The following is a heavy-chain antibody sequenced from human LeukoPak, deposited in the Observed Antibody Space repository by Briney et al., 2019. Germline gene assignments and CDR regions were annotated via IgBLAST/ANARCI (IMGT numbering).Heavy chain of an antibody. Sequence: GGSLRLSCAASGFTFSNAWMSWIRQAPGKGLEWVGRIKGKADGGATGYAAPVKGRFTVSRDDSKNTLYLQMNSLKSEDTAVYYCTRGRGWNSYGADYWGQGTLVTVSS. CDR3: TRGRGWNSYGADY. D-gene: IGHD5-18*01. CDR1: GFTFSNAW. J-gene: IGHJ4*02. CDR2: IKGKADGGAT. V-gene: IGHV3-15*01.